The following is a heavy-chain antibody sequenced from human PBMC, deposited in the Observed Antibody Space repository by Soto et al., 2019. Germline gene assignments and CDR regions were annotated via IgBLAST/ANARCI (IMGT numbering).Heavy chain of an antibody. CDR1: GFTVRSNY. CDR2: IYSGGST. J-gene: IGHJ4*02. Sequence: GGSLRLSCAASGFTVRSNYMSWVRQAPGKGLEWVSVIYSGGSTYYADSVKGRFTISRDNSKNTLYLQMNSLRAEDTAVYYCARGSMGAALGYWGQGTLVTVSS. D-gene: IGHD1-26*01. V-gene: IGHV3-53*01. CDR3: ARGSMGAALGY.